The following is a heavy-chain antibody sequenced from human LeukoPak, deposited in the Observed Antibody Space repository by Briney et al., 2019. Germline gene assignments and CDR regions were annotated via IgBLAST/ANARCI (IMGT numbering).Heavy chain of an antibody. CDR1: GYTFTSNY. D-gene: IGHD6-13*01. CDR3: ARWLIPSAAGTGFDP. Sequence: GASVKVSCKASGYTFTSNYMHWVRQAPGQGLEWMGMINPSSGSPRYAKTVQGRVTMTRDTSTSTVYMEMSSLRSEDTAVYYCARWLIPSAAGTGFDPWGQGTLVTVSS. V-gene: IGHV1-46*01. CDR2: INPSSGSP. J-gene: IGHJ5*02.